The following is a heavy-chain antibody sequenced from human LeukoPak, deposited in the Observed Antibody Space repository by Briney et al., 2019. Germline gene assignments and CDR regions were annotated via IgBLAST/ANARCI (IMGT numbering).Heavy chain of an antibody. CDR2: ISGSGGST. CDR1: GFTFSSYA. CDR3: ARGLRYFDWFDYYYYMDV. D-gene: IGHD3-9*01. J-gene: IGHJ6*03. Sequence: EPGGSLRLXCAASGFTFSSYAMSWVRQAPGKGLEWVSAISGSGGSTYYADSVKGRFTISRDNSKNTLYPQMNSLRAEDTAVYYCARGLRYFDWFDYYYYMDVWGKGTTVTVSS. V-gene: IGHV3-23*01.